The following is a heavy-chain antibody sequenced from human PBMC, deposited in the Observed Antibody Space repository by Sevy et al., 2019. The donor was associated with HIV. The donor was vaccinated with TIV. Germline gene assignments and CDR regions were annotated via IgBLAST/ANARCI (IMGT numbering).Heavy chain of an antibody. CDR1: GFTFGDYD. J-gene: IGHJ4*02. V-gene: IGHV3-49*03. Sequence: GGSLRLSCTGSGFTFGDYDMSWFRQAPGMGLEWVGYIRSKDYGGATEYAASVKGRFTISRDDSKSIADLQMNSLKTEDTAVYYCTRGYYYDSSGYSDYWGQGTLVTVSS. CDR3: TRGYYYDSSGYSDY. D-gene: IGHD3-22*01. CDR2: IRSKDYGGAT.